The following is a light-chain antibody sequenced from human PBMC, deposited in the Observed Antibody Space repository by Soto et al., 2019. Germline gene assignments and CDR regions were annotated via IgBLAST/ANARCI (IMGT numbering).Light chain of an antibody. J-gene: IGKJ1*01. Sequence: EIVMTQSPATLSLSPGERATLSCRASQSVSSNLAWYQQKPGQAPRLLIYGASNRATGIPDRLSGSGSGTEFTLTINRLEPEDFAVYYCQQYGSSWTFGQGTKVDIK. CDR2: GAS. CDR1: QSVSSN. V-gene: IGKV3-20*01. CDR3: QQYGSSWT.